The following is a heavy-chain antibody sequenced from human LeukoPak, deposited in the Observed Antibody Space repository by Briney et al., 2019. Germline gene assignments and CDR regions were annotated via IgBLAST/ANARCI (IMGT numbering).Heavy chain of an antibody. D-gene: IGHD3-10*01. V-gene: IGHV4-34*01. Sequence: SETLSLTCAVYGGSFSGYYWSWIRQPPGKGLEWIGEINHSGSTNYNPSLKSRVTISVATSKNQFSLQLGSVTAADTAVYYCARYYYYGLLDYWGQGTLVTVSS. CDR1: GGSFSGYY. CDR2: INHSGST. J-gene: IGHJ4*02. CDR3: ARYYYYGLLDY.